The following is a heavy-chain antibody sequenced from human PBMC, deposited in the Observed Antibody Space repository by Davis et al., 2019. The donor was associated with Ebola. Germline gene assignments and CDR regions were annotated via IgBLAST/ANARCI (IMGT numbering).Heavy chain of an antibody. D-gene: IGHD2-2*01. J-gene: IGHJ3*02. V-gene: IGHV3-30*18. CDR2: ISYDGSNK. CDR1: GFTFSSYG. CDR3: AKRGVVVPAAIFAFDI. Sequence: GESLKISCAASGFTFSSYGMHWVRQAPGKGLGWVAVISYDGSNKYYADSVKGRFTISRDNSKNTLYLQMNSLRAEDTAVYYCAKRGVVVPAAIFAFDIWGQGTMVTVSS.